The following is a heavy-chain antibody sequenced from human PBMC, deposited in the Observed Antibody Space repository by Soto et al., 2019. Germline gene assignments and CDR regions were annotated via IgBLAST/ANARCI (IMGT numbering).Heavy chain of an antibody. CDR3: AREGCSSTSCYTGLLGSYYYGMDV. V-gene: IGHV1-69*13. Sequence: ASVKVSCKASGGTFSSYAISWVRQAPGQGLEWMGGIIPIFGTANYAQKFQGRVTITADESTSTAYMELSSLRSEDTAVYYCAREGCSSTSCYTGLLGSYYYGMDVWGQGTTVTVSS. CDR2: IIPIFGTA. CDR1: GGTFSSYA. D-gene: IGHD2-2*02. J-gene: IGHJ6*02.